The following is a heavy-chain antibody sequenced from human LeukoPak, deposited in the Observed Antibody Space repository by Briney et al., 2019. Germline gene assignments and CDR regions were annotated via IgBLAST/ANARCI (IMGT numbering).Heavy chain of an antibody. J-gene: IGHJ6*02. CDR2: INTNTGNP. CDR3: ARDSIAAAGAYYYYGMDV. D-gene: IGHD6-13*01. Sequence: ASVKVSCKASGYTFTSYAMNWVRQAPGQGREWMGWINTNTGNPTYAQGFTGRFVFSLDTSVSTAYLQISSLKAEDTAVYYCARDSIAAAGAYYYYGMDVWGQGTTVTVSS. V-gene: IGHV7-4-1*02. CDR1: GYTFTSYA.